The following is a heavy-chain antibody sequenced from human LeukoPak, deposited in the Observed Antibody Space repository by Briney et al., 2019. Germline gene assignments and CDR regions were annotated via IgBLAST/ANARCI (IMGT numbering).Heavy chain of an antibody. D-gene: IGHD5-18*01. V-gene: IGHV3-23*01. Sequence: PGGSLRLSCAASGFTFSSSAMSWVRQTPGKGLEWVSSITGNGATTYYSDSVKGRFTNSRDNSKNTLSLHMNSLRAEDTAVYFCAKERRRVDTAMVRSYYFENWGQGTLVSVSS. CDR3: AKERRRVDTAMVRSYYFEN. CDR2: ITGNGATT. CDR1: GFTFSSSA. J-gene: IGHJ4*02.